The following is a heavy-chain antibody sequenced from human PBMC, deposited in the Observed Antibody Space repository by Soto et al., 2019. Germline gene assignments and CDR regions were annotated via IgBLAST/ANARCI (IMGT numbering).Heavy chain of an antibody. CDR3: ARSLRGSYWSYFDY. D-gene: IGHD1-26*01. V-gene: IGHV1-69*13. CDR1: GGTFSSYA. J-gene: IGHJ4*02. CDR2: IIPIFGTA. Sequence: ASVKVSCKASGGTFSSYAISWVRQAPGQGLEWMGGIIPIFGTANYAQKFQGRVTITADESTSTAYMELSSLRSEDTAVYYCARSLRGSYWSYFDYWGQGTLVTVSS.